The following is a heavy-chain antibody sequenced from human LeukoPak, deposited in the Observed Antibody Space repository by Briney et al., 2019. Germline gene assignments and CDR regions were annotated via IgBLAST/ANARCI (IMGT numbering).Heavy chain of an antibody. CDR1: GGSISGGGYY. J-gene: IGHJ3*02. D-gene: IGHD4-11*01. CDR3: ARVPNDYTISGVFHI. Sequence: TSETLSLTCTVSGGSISGGGYYWSWIRQPPGKGPEWIGYIYHDGSTYYNLSLRSRVTISVDRSKNQFSLKLSSVTAADTAVYYCARVPNDYTISGVFHIWGQGTMVTVSS. CDR2: IYHDGST. V-gene: IGHV4-30-2*01.